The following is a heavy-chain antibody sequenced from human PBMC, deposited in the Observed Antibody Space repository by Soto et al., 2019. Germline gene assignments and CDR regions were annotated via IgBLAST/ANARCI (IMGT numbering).Heavy chain of an antibody. J-gene: IGHJ4*02. Sequence: PGGSLRLSCAASGFTFSAFAMSWVRQAPGKGLEWVSAISGSGDSTYYADSVKGRFTISRDISKNTLYLQMSTLRAEYTALYYCAKSYSSNWYDYFDYWGQGTLVTVSS. CDR2: ISGSGDST. CDR3: AKSYSSNWYDYFDY. D-gene: IGHD6-13*01. V-gene: IGHV3-23*01. CDR1: GFTFSAFA.